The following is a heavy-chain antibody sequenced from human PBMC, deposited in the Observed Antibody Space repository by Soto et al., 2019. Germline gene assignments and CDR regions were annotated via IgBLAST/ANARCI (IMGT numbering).Heavy chain of an antibody. CDR3: ASSSLLGIDV. Sequence: QVQLQESGPGLVKPSQTLSLTCSVSGGSISSGYYYWSWIRQPPGKSLEWIGNIYYSGNTYYNPYLKSRLIISIDTSKSRFSLKVGSVTAGDTAVYYCASSSLLGIDVWGQGTTVTVSS. CDR2: IYYSGNT. V-gene: IGHV4-30-4*01. D-gene: IGHD2-21*01. J-gene: IGHJ6*02. CDR1: GGSISSGYYY.